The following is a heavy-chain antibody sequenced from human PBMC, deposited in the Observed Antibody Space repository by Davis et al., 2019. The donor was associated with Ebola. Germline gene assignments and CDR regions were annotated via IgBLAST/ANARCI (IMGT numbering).Heavy chain of an antibody. CDR3: ARWGQAAAGKFDL. Sequence: PSETLSLTCSFSGGSVTYYYWNWIRQSAGKGLEWIGRIHTGEDGNYNPSLKSRVTMSVDTSKNQFSLKLNSLTAADTAVYYCARWGQAAAGKFDLWGQGTLVTVAS. V-gene: IGHV4-4*07. J-gene: IGHJ4*02. CDR1: GGSVTYYY. D-gene: IGHD6-13*01. CDR2: IHTGEDG.